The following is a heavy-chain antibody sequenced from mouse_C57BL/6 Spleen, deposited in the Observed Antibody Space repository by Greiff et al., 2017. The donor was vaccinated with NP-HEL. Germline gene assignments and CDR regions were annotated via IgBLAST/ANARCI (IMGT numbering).Heavy chain of an antibody. D-gene: IGHD3-2*02. CDR3: ARRSSGYYFDY. Sequence: EVMLVESGGDLVKPGGSLKLSCAASGFTFSSYGMSWVRQTPDKRLEWVATISSGGSYTYYPDSVKGRFTISRDNAKNTPYLQMSSLKSEDTAMYYCARRSSGYYFDYWGQGTTLTVSS. V-gene: IGHV5-6*02. CDR2: ISSGGSYT. J-gene: IGHJ2*01. CDR1: GFTFSSYG.